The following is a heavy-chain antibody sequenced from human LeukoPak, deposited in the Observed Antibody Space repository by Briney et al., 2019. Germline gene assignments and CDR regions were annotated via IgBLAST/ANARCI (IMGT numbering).Heavy chain of an antibody. CDR1: GFTFSSYA. Sequence: GGSLRLSCAASGFTFSSYAMSWVRQAPGKGLEWVSAISGSGGSTYYADSVKGRFTISRDNSKNTLYLQMNSLRAEDTAVYYCARDSSLAAAMNWFDPWGQGTLVTVSS. CDR3: ARDSSLAAAMNWFDP. V-gene: IGHV3-23*01. J-gene: IGHJ5*02. CDR2: ISGSGGST. D-gene: IGHD6-13*01.